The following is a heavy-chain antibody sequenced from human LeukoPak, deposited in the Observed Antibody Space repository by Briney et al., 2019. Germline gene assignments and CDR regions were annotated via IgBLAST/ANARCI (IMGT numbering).Heavy chain of an antibody. V-gene: IGHV3-72*01. D-gene: IGHD3-22*01. J-gene: IGHJ6*02. CDR2: TRNKANSYTT. Sequence: GGSLRLSCAASGFTFSDHYMDWVRQAPGKGLEWVGRTRNKANSYTTEYAASVKGRFTISRDDSKNSLYLLMNSLKTEDTAVYYCAREGYYYDSSGYRSLYYYYGMDVWGQGTTVTVSS. CDR3: AREGYYYDSSGYRSLYYYYGMDV. CDR1: GFTFSDHY.